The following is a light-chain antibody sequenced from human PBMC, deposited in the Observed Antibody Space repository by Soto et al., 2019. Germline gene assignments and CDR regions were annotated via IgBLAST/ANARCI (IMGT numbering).Light chain of an antibody. CDR2: DVS. J-gene: IGLJ1*01. CDR3: SSYARSRSYV. V-gene: IGLV2-14*03. CDR1: SSDIGAYNY. Sequence: QAVVTQPASVSGSPGQSITISCTGSSSDIGAYNYVSWYQHHPGKAPKLIIYDVSNRPSGVSDRFSGSKSGNTASLTISGLQAEDEADYYCSSYARSRSYVFGTGTKLTVL.